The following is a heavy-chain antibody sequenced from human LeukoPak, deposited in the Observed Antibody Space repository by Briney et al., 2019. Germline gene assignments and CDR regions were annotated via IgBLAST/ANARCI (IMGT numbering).Heavy chain of an antibody. V-gene: IGHV3-23*01. D-gene: IGHD4-17*01. CDR1: GFTFSSYA. CDR2: ISGSGGST. Sequence: GGSLRLSCAASGFTFSSYAMSWVRQAPGKGLEWVSAISGSGGSTYYADSVKGRFTISRDNSKNTLYLQMSSLRAEDTAVYYCAKRTGDQTYYFDYWGQGTLVTVSS. J-gene: IGHJ4*02. CDR3: AKRTGDQTYYFDY.